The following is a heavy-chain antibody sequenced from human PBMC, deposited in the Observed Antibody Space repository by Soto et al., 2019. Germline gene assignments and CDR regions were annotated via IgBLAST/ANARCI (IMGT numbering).Heavy chain of an antibody. D-gene: IGHD2-2*01. J-gene: IGHJ6*02. V-gene: IGHV1-69*01. CDR2: IIPIPGTA. CDR1: GGTFGSYA. Sequence: QVQLVQSGVEVKKPGSSVKVSCKASGGTFGSYAISWVRQAPGQGLEWMGGIIPIPGTANYAQKFQGRVTIAADESTSTAYMGLRSLRSEDTAVYYCARSQGSSTSLEIYYYYYYGMDVWGQGTTVTVSS. CDR3: ARSQGSSTSLEIYYYYYYGMDV.